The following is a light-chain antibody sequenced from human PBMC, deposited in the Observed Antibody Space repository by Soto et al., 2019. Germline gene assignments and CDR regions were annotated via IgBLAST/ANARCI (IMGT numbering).Light chain of an antibody. CDR2: DAY. CDR1: QSFRGL. CDR3: QQRHMWPIT. J-gene: IGKJ5*01. Sequence: EVVLTQSPVTLSLSPGERATLSCRASQSFRGLLAWYQQKPGQAPRLLIYDAYNRATGIHPRFSGSGSGTDFTFTISSLEPEDSAVYYCQQRHMWPITFGQGTRLEMK. V-gene: IGKV3-11*01.